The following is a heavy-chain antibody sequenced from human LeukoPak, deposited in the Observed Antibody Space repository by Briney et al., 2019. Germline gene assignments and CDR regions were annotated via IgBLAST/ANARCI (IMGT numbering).Heavy chain of an antibody. CDR3: AKDTGAAAHNPFDY. Sequence: GGSLRLSCAASGFTFSNYGMEWVRQAPGKGLEWVAVIWSDGSNKYYADSVKGRFTISRDNSKNTLYLQMNSLRAEDTAVYYCAKDTGAAAHNPFDYWGQGTLVTVSS. D-gene: IGHD6-13*01. CDR2: IWSDGSNK. CDR1: GFTFSNYG. J-gene: IGHJ4*02. V-gene: IGHV3-33*06.